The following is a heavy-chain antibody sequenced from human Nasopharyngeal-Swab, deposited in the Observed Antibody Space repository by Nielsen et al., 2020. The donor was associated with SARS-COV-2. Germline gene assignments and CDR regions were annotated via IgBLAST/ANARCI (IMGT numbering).Heavy chain of an antibody. CDR2: IKSKTDGGTT. V-gene: IGHV3-15*07. CDR3: TTETSVAGRGY. J-gene: IGHJ4*02. Sequence: GESLKISCAVSGFTFSNAWMNWVRQAPGKGLEWVGRIKSKTDGGTTDYAAPVKGRFTIPRDDSENTLYLQMNSVKTEDTAVYYCTTETSVAGRGYWGQGTLVTVSS. D-gene: IGHD6-19*01. CDR1: GFTFSNAW.